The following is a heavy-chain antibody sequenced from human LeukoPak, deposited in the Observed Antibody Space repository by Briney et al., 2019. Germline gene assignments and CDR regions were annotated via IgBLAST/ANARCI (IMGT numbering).Heavy chain of an antibody. CDR3: AGGEGLYDYVWGSYFGY. Sequence: SETLSLTCAVYGGSFSGYYWSWIRQPPGKGLEWIGEINHSGSTNYNPSLKSRVTISVDTSKNQFSLKLSSVTAADTAVYYCAGGEGLYDYVWGSYFGYWGQGTLVTVSS. J-gene: IGHJ4*02. D-gene: IGHD3-16*01. CDR1: GGSFSGYY. CDR2: INHSGST. V-gene: IGHV4-34*01.